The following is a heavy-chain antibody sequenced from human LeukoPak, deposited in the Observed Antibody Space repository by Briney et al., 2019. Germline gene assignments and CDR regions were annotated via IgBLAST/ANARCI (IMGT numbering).Heavy chain of an antibody. CDR2: IYPGDSDT. V-gene: IGHV5-51*01. CDR3: ARVIMVRGVINKNDY. Sequence: GESLKISCKGSGYSFTSYWIGWVRQMPGIGLEWMGIIYPGDSDTRYSPSFQGQVTISADKSISTAYLQWSSLKASDTAMYYCARVIMVRGVINKNDYWGQGTLVTVSS. CDR1: GYSFTSYW. D-gene: IGHD3-10*01. J-gene: IGHJ4*02.